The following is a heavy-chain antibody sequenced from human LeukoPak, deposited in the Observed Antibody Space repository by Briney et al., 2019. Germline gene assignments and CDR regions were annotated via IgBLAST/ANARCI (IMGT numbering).Heavy chain of an antibody. Sequence: ESRTLSCKGSGYSFTSYWIGWVRQMPGKGLEWMGIIYPGDSETRYSPSFQGQVTISADKSISTAYLQWSSLKASDTAMYYCARQKGVTGTDWFDPWGQGTLVTVSS. CDR3: ARQKGVTGTDWFDP. CDR1: GYSFTSYW. D-gene: IGHD1-7*01. CDR2: IYPGDSET. V-gene: IGHV5-51*01. J-gene: IGHJ5*02.